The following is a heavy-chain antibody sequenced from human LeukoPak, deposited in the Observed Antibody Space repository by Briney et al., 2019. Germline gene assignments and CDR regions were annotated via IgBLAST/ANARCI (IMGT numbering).Heavy chain of an antibody. V-gene: IGHV1-69*05. CDR1: GGTFSSYA. CDR2: IIPIFGTA. D-gene: IGHD2-8*01. CDR3: ARSAEHCNNGVCFTDYYMDV. J-gene: IGHJ6*03. Sequence: ASVKVSCKASGGTFSSYAFSWVRQAPGQGLEWMGGIIPIFGTANYAQKFQGRVTMTRDTSISTAYMELSSLTSDDTAVYFCARSAEHCNNGVCFTDYYMDVWGKGTTVTVSS.